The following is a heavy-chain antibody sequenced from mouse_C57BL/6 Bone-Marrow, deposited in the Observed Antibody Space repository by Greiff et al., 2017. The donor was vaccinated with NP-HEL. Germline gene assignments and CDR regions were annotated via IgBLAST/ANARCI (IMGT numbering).Heavy chain of an antibody. CDR1: GFTFSDYG. V-gene: IGHV5-17*01. J-gene: IGHJ4*01. CDR3: ARPAMDY. Sequence: EVMLVESGGGLVKPGGSLTLSCAASGFTFSDYGMHWVRQAPEKGLEWVAYISSGSSTIYYADTVKGRFTISRDNAKNTLFLQMTSLGSEDTAMYYCARPAMDYWGQGTSVTVSS. CDR2: ISSGSSTI.